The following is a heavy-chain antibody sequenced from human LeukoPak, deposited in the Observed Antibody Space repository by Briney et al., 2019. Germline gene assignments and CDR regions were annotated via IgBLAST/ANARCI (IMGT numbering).Heavy chain of an antibody. J-gene: IGHJ4*02. CDR1: GFTFDDYG. CDR3: ARDIREIAAAGTSDY. CDR2: INWNGGST. Sequence: TGGSLRLSCAASGFTFDDYGMSWVRQAPGKGLEWVSGINWNGGSTGYADSVKGRFTISRDNAKNSLYLQMNSLRAEDTALYYCARDIREIAAAGTSDYWGQGILDTVSS. V-gene: IGHV3-20*04. D-gene: IGHD6-13*01.